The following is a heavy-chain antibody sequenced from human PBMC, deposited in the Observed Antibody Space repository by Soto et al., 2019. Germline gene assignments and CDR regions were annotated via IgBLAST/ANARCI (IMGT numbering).Heavy chain of an antibody. V-gene: IGHV1-69*04. CDR1: GGTFSSYT. J-gene: IGHJ4*02. Sequence: SVKVSCKASGGTFSSYTISWVRQAPGQGLEWMGRIIPILGIANYAQKFQGRVTITADKSTSTAYMELSSLRSEDTAVYYCARDYDDILTGYSPYWGQGTLVTVSS. D-gene: IGHD3-9*01. CDR3: ARDYDDILTGYSPY. CDR2: IIPILGIA.